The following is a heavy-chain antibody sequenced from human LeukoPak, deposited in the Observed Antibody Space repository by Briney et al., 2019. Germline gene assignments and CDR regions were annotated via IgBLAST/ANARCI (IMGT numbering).Heavy chain of an antibody. V-gene: IGHV3-23*01. CDR1: GFTFSGYA. Sequence: GGSLRLSCAASGFTFSGYAMSWVRQAPGKGLEWVSAISIDGSHTYYADSVKGRFTISRGNSKNTLYLQMNSLRAEETAVYYCAKSYDTSGRRAFDIRGQGTMVTVSS. CDR2: ISIDGSHT. CDR3: AKSYDTSGRRAFDI. J-gene: IGHJ3*02. D-gene: IGHD3-22*01.